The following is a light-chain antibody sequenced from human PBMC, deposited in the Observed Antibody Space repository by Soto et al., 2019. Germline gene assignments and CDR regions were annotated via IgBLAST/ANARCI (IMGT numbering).Light chain of an antibody. V-gene: IGLV1-40*01. CDR1: SSNIGAGYD. CDR2: VNS. Sequence: QSVLTQPPSVSGAPGQRVTISCTGSSSNIGAGYDVHWYLQLPGRAPKLLIYVNSNRPSGVPDRFSGAKYGTSASLAITGLQAEDDADFYCQSYDSSLSAVVFGGETKLTV. CDR3: QSYDSSLSAVV. J-gene: IGLJ2*01.